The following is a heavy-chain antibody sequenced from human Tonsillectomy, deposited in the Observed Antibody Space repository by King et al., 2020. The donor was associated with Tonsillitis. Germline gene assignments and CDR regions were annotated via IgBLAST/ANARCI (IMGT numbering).Heavy chain of an antibody. Sequence: QLQESGPGLVKPSQTLSLTCTVSGGSISSGDYYWSWIRQPPGKGLEWIGYIYHSGSTYYNPSLKSRVTISVDKSKNQFSLKLSSVTAADTAVYYFARVSITMIRGVIHDYWGQGTLVTVSS. CDR2: IYHSGST. J-gene: IGHJ4*02. V-gene: IGHV4-30-4*01. CDR3: ARVSITMIRGVIHDY. CDR1: GGSISSGDYY. D-gene: IGHD3-10*01.